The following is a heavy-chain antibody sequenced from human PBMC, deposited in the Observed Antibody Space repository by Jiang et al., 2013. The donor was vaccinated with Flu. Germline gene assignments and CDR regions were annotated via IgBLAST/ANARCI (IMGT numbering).Heavy chain of an antibody. Sequence: LVESGGGLVQPGGSLRLSCAASGFTFSSYAMSWVRQAPGKGLEWVSAISGSGGSTYYADSVKGRFTISRDNSKNTLYLQMNSLRAEDTAVYYCAKGGCYDFWSGYCHFDYWGQGTLVTVSS. CDR3: AKGGCYDFWSGYCHFDY. V-gene: IGHV3-23*04. D-gene: IGHD3-3*01. CDR2: ISGSGGST. J-gene: IGHJ4*02. CDR1: GFTFSSYA.